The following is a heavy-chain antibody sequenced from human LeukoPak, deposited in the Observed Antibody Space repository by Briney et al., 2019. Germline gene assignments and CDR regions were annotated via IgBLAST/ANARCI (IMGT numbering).Heavy chain of an antibody. Sequence: ASVKVSCKASGYTFTGYYMHWVRQAPGQGLEWMGWINPNSGGTNCAQKFQGWVTMTRDTSISTAYMELSRLRSDDTAVYYCARGGHDYGAKRPFDYWGQGTLVTVSS. CDR2: INPNSGGT. CDR1: GYTFTGYY. CDR3: ARGGHDYGAKRPFDY. D-gene: IGHD4-17*01. V-gene: IGHV1-2*04. J-gene: IGHJ4*02.